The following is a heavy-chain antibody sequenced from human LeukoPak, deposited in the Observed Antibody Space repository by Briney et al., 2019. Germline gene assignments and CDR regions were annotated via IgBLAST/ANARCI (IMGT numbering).Heavy chain of an antibody. V-gene: IGHV3-23*01. Sequence: PGGSLRLSCAASGFTFSSYAMSWVRQAPGKGLEWVSAISGSGGSTYYVDSVKGRFTISRDNSKNTLHLQMNSLRAEDTAVYYCARTEFNAGSYGGSTDYWGQGTLVTVSS. D-gene: IGHD1-26*01. CDR3: ARTEFNAGSYGGSTDY. CDR1: GFTFSSYA. CDR2: ISGSGGST. J-gene: IGHJ4*02.